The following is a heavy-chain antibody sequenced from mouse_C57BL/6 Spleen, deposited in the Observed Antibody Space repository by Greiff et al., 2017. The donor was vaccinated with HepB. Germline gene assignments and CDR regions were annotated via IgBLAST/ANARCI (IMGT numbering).Heavy chain of an antibody. D-gene: IGHD2-5*01. Sequence: VQLQQSGPELVKPGASVKISCKASGYSFTGYYMNWVKQSPEKSLEWIGEINPSTGGTTYNQKFKAKATLTVDKSSSTAYMQLKSLTSEDSAVYYCARWPTIVTTSYYFDYWGQGTTLTVSS. CDR1: GYSFTGYY. CDR2: INPSTGGT. V-gene: IGHV1-42*01. J-gene: IGHJ2*01. CDR3: ARWPTIVTTSYYFDY.